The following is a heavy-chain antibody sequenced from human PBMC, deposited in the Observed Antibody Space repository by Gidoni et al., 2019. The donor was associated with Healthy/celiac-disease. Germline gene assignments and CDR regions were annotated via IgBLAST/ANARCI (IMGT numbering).Heavy chain of an antibody. Sequence: QVQLQQWGAGLLKPSETLSLTCAVYGGSFSGYYWSWIRQPPGKGLEWIGEINHSGSTNYNPSLNSRVTISVDTSKNQFSLKLSSVTAADTAVYYCARGFSRGSYDFWSGHEVHYYFDYWGQGTLVTVSS. CDR2: INHSGST. D-gene: IGHD3-3*01. CDR3: ARGFSRGSYDFWSGHEVHYYFDY. J-gene: IGHJ4*02. V-gene: IGHV4-34*01. CDR1: GGSFSGYY.